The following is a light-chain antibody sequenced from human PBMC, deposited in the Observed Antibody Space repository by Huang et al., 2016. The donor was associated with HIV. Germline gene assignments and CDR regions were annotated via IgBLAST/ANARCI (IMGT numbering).Light chain of an antibody. J-gene: IGKJ3*01. CDR3: QQYNNWPLFT. CDR2: GAS. Sequence: EIVMTQSPATLSVSPGERATLSCRASQSVNSNLAWYQQKPGQAPRLLIYGASTRATGIPARCSGSGSGTEFTLTISSLQSEDFALYYCQQYNNWPLFTFGPGTKVDIK. CDR1: QSVNSN. V-gene: IGKV3-15*01.